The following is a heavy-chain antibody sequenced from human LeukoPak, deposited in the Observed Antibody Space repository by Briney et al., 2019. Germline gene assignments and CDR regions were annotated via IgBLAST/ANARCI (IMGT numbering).Heavy chain of an antibody. Sequence: GGSLRLSCAASGFTVSSNYMSWVRQAPGKGLEWVSVIYSGGSTYYADSVKGRFTISRDNSKNTLYLQMNSLGAEDTAVYYCARETPAGAFDIWGQGTMVTVSS. CDR1: GFTVSSNY. CDR2: IYSGGST. V-gene: IGHV3-53*01. J-gene: IGHJ3*02. D-gene: IGHD6-13*01. CDR3: ARETPAGAFDI.